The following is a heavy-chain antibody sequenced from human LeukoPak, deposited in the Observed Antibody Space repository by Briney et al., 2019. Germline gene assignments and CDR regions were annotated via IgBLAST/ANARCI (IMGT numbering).Heavy chain of an antibody. CDR1: GGTFSSYA. D-gene: IGHD3-22*01. J-gene: IGHJ4*02. Sequence: ASVKVSCKASGGTFSSYAISWVRRAPGQGLEWMGGIIPILGTANYAQKFQGRVTITADESTSTAYMELSSLRSEDTAVYYCARDYYDSSGYYWPGTDYWGQGTLVTVSS. V-gene: IGHV1-69*13. CDR2: IIPILGTA. CDR3: ARDYYDSSGYYWPGTDY.